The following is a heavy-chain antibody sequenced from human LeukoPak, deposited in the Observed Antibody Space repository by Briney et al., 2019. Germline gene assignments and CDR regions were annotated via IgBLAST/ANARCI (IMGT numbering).Heavy chain of an antibody. Sequence: PGGSLRLSCAASGVTLSTYAMSWARQAPGRGLEWVSGISSSGSGGNTYYADSVKGRFTISRDSSKNTLFLHMNSLRVEDTALYHCARNNGMDVWGQGTTVIVSS. CDR3: ARNNGMDV. CDR1: GVTLSTYA. V-gene: IGHV3-23*01. CDR2: ISSSGSGGNT. J-gene: IGHJ6*02.